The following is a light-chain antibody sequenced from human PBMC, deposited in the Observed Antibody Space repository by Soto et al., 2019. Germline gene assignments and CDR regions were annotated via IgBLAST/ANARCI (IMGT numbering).Light chain of an antibody. V-gene: IGLV2-8*01. CDR3: SSYAGSNNWV. Sequence: QSALTQPPSASGSPGQSVTISCTGTSSDVGGYNYVSWYQQHPGKAPKLMIYKVSKRPSGVPDRFSGSKSGNTAYLTVSGLQAEDEAEYYCSSYAGSNNWVFGGGTKVTVL. CDR1: SSDVGGYNY. CDR2: KVS. J-gene: IGLJ3*02.